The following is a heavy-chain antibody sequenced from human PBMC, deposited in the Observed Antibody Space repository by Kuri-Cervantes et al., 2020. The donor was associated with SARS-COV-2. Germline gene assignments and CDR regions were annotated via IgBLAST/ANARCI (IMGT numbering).Heavy chain of an antibody. CDR3: ARSSPKGYEYEQQPVPYYFDY. V-gene: IGHV1-69*05. Sequence: SVKVSCKASGGTFSSYAISWVRQAPGQGLEWMGGIIPIFGTANYAQKFQGRVTITTDESTSTAYMELSSLRSEDTAVYYCARSSPKGYEYEQQPVPYYFDYWGQGTLVTVSS. CDR2: IIPIFGTA. J-gene: IGHJ4*02. CDR1: GGTFSSYA. D-gene: IGHD6-13*01.